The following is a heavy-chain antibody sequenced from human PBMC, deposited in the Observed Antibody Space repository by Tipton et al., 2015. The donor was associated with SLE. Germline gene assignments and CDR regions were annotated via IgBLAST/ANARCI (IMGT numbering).Heavy chain of an antibody. CDR3: ARDRVSGWFHFDY. D-gene: IGHD6-19*01. Sequence: SLRLSCAASGFTFSSFAMSWVRQAPGKGLECVSLIYSGDTTYSADSVKGRFTISRDNSKNTLYLQMNSLRAEDTAVYYCARDRVSGWFHFDYWGQGTLVTVSS. J-gene: IGHJ4*02. CDR1: GFTFSSFA. CDR2: IYSGDTT. V-gene: IGHV3-23*03.